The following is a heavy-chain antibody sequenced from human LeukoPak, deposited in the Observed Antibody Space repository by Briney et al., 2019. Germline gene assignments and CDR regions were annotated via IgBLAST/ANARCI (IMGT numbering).Heavy chain of an antibody. Sequence: AGRSLRLSCAASGFTFSSYGMHWVRQAPGKGLEWVAVIWYDGSNKYYADSVKGRFTISRDNSKNTLYLQMNSLRAEDTAVYYCARDSSGQRLHGMDVWGQGTTVTVSS. CDR2: IWYDGSNK. CDR1: GFTFSSYG. J-gene: IGHJ6*02. V-gene: IGHV3-33*01. D-gene: IGHD3-3*01. CDR3: ARDSSGQRLHGMDV.